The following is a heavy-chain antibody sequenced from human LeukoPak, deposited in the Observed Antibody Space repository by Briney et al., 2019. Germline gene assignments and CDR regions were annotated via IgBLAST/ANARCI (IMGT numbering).Heavy chain of an antibody. CDR1: GFTFSSYG. Sequence: GRSLRLSCAASGFTFSSYGMHWVRQSPGKGLEWVALISYDGTKTYYADSVQGRFTISRDNSKNTLYLQMNSLRAEDTAVYYCAKDGEGRYSDAFDIWGQGTMVTVSS. CDR3: AKDGEGRYSDAFDI. CDR2: ISYDGTKT. J-gene: IGHJ3*02. D-gene: IGHD3-9*01. V-gene: IGHV3-30*18.